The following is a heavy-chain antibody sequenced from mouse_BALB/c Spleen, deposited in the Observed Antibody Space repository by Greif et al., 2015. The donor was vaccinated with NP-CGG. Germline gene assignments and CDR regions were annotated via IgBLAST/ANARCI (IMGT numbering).Heavy chain of an antibody. CDR2: IDPADGNS. J-gene: IGHJ3*01. Sequence: VQLQQSGAELVKPGASVKLSCTASGFNIKDTYMHWVKQRPEQGLEWIGRIDPADGNSKYDPKFQGKATITADTSSNIAYLQLSSLTSEDTVVYYCAPYYYGTSVFAYGGQGTLVTVSA. CDR1: GFNIKDTY. V-gene: IGHV14-3*02. D-gene: IGHD1-1*01. CDR3: APYYYGTSVFAY.